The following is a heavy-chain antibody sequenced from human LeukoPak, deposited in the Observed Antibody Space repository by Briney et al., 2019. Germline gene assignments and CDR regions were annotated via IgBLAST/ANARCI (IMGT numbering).Heavy chain of an antibody. CDR3: ARQPGVRSGWLDAFDI. D-gene: IGHD6-19*01. J-gene: IGHJ3*02. V-gene: IGHV4-39*01. CDR2: IYYSGTT. CDR1: GGSISSTSYY. Sequence: SETLSLTCTSSGGSISSTSYYWGWIRQPPGKGLDWIGSIYYSGTTYYNPSLKSRVTISVDTSRNQFSLKLNSVTAADTAVYYCARQPGVRSGWLDAFDIWGLGTMVTVSS.